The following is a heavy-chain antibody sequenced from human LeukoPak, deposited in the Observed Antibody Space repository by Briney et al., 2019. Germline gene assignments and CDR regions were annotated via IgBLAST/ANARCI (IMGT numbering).Heavy chain of an antibody. J-gene: IGHJ4*02. CDR2: ISGSSSYI. CDR1: GFTFSSYS. Sequence: GGSLRLSCAASGFTFSSYSMNWVRQAPGKGLEWVSSISGSSSYIYYADSVKGRFTISRDNAKNSLYLQMNSLRAEDTAVYYCASGGGAFDYWGQGTLVTVSS. V-gene: IGHV3-21*01. CDR3: ASGGGAFDY. D-gene: IGHD3-10*01.